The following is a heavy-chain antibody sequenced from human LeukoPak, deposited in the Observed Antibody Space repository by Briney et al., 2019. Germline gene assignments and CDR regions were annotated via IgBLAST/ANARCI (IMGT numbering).Heavy chain of an antibody. CDR1: GFTVSSSY. V-gene: IGHV3-53*01. CDR3: AHRKATSWAHDY. D-gene: IGHD2-2*01. CDR2: IYSGGSGST. Sequence: GVSLRLSCAASGFTVSSSYMSWVRQGPGKGLEWVSVIYSGGSGSTYYADSVKGRFTTSRDNSKNTLNLQMNSLRAEDTAVYYCAHRKATSWAHDYWGQGTLVTVSS. J-gene: IGHJ4*02.